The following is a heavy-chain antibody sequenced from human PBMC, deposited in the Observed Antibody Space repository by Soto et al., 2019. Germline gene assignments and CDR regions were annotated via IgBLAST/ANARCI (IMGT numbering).Heavy chain of an antibody. CDR3: AKSPRGLDGYNPDYYGMEV. Sequence: EVHLLESGGDLVQPGGSLRLSCTASGLTFSTYAMSWVRRAPGKGLEWVSAIGGSGTGGRTYYADSVKGWFTISRDNTKNTVYLQMNSLRADDTAVYYCAKSPRGLDGYNPDYYGMEVWGQRTTVTVSS. CDR2: IGGSGTGGRT. J-gene: IGHJ6*02. V-gene: IGHV3-23*01. D-gene: IGHD5-12*01. CDR1: GLTFSTYA.